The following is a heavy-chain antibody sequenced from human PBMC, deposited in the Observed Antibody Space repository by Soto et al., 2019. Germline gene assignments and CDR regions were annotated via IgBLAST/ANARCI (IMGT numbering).Heavy chain of an antibody. D-gene: IGHD1-1*01. Sequence: GGSLRLSCAASGFTFSSYAMTWVRQAPGKGLEWVSGISYRGETTDYADSVKGRSSISRDNSKNMLFLQMNSLRVEDTAIYYCVRDLNWDDGSHWGQGTLVTVSS. CDR3: VRDLNWDDGSH. J-gene: IGHJ4*02. V-gene: IGHV3-23*01. CDR1: GFTFSSYA. CDR2: ISYRGETT.